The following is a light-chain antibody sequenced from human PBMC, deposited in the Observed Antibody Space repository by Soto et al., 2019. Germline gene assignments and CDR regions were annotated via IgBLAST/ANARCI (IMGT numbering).Light chain of an antibody. CDR1: QGLVYSDGNTF. Sequence: DVVMTQSPLSLSVTLGQPASISCRSSQGLVYSDGNTFLNWCHQRPGQSPRHLIYQVSNRDSGVPARFSGSGSGTDYTLTISRVEAEDVAIYYCLQGTHWPWTFGQGTKVEIK. V-gene: IGKV2-30*01. CDR2: QVS. CDR3: LQGTHWPWT. J-gene: IGKJ1*01.